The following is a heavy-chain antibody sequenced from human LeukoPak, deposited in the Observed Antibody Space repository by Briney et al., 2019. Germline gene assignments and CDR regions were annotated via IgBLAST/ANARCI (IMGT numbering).Heavy chain of an antibody. Sequence: SETLSLTCAVSGGSISSSNWWSWVRQPPGKGLEWIGEIYHSGSTNYNPSLKSRATISVDKSKNQLSLKLSSVTAADTAVYYCARGHYYYGMDAWGQGTTVTVSS. V-gene: IGHV4-4*02. J-gene: IGHJ6*02. CDR2: IYHSGST. CDR3: ARGHYYYGMDA. CDR1: GGSISSSNW.